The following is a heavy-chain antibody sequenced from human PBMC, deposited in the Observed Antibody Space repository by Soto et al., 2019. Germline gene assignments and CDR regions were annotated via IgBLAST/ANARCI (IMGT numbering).Heavy chain of an antibody. CDR2: IYHSGST. D-gene: IGHD4-17*01. CDR1: GGSISSSNW. CDR3: ARHSQPVDDYGDYYYYGMDV. V-gene: IGHV4-4*02. J-gene: IGHJ6*02. Sequence: SETLSLTCAVSGGSISSSNWWSWVRQPPGKGLEWIGEIYHSGSTNYNPSLKSRVTISVDKSKNQFSLKLSSVTAADTAVYYCARHSQPVDDYGDYYYYGMDVWGQGTTVTVSS.